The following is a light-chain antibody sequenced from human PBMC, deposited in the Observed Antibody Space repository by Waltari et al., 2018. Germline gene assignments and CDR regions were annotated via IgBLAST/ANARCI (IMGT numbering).Light chain of an antibody. CDR3: QQSFTTPPT. J-gene: IGKJ2*01. V-gene: IGKV4-1*01. CDR1: QKVFYNSHDKNY. CDR2: WAS. Sequence: DIVLTQSPDSLAVSLGERATINCKSSQKVFYNSHDKNYLVWYQQKSGQPPKLLIYWASTRESGVPDRFSGSGSGTEFTLTISNLQAEDVAVYYCQQSFTTPPTFGQGTKLEIK.